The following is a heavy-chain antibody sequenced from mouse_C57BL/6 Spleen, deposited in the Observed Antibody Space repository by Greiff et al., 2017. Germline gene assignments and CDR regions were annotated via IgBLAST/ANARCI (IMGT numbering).Heavy chain of an antibody. D-gene: IGHD1-1*01. Sequence: QVQLQQPGAELVKPGASVKLSCKASGYTFTSYWMQWVKQRPGQGLEWIGEIDPSDSYTNYNQKFKGKATVTVDTSSSTAYMQLSSLTSEDSAVYYCARHYGSSPYFDYWGQGTTLTVSS. CDR3: ARHYGSSPYFDY. CDR1: GYTFTSYW. J-gene: IGHJ2*01. CDR2: IDPSDSYT. V-gene: IGHV1-50*01.